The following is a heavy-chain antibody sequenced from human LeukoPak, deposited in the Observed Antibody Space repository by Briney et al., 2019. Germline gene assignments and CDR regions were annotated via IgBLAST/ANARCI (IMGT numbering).Heavy chain of an antibody. CDR2: INPNSGGT. D-gene: IGHD4-17*01. J-gene: IGHJ4*02. CDR1: GYTFTGYY. CDR3: ARGQVTTANGVGDY. V-gene: IGHV1-2*04. Sequence: GASVKVSCKASGYTFTGYYMHWVRQAPGQGLEWMGWINPNSGGTNYAQKFQGWVTMTRDTSISTAYMELSRLRSDDTAVYYCARGQVTTANGVGDYWGQGTLVTVSS.